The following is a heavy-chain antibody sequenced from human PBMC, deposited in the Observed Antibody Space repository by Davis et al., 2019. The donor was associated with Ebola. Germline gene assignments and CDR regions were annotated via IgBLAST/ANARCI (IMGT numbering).Heavy chain of an antibody. D-gene: IGHD2-15*01. V-gene: IGHV1-8*02. Sequence: AASVKVSCKASGGTFSSYGISWVRQATGQGLEWMGWMNPNSGNTGYAQKFQGRVTMTRNTSISTAYMELSSLRSEDTAVYFCARSGGELGSGKYYSDYWGQGTLVTVSS. J-gene: IGHJ4*02. CDR3: ARSGGELGSGKYYSDY. CDR1: GGTFSSYG. CDR2: MNPNSGNT.